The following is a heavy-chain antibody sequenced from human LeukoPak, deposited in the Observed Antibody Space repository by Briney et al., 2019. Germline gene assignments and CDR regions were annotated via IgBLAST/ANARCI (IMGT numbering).Heavy chain of an antibody. D-gene: IGHD3-10*01. J-gene: IGHJ4*02. CDR1: GYTLTELS. CDR2: FDPEDGET. V-gene: IGHV1-24*01. Sequence: ASVKVSCKVSGYTLTELSMHWVRQAPGKGLEWMGGFDPEDGETIYAQKFQGRVTMTEDTSTDTAYMELSSLRSEDTAVYYCATGFPMVRGPEGGYLDYWGQGTLVTVSS. CDR3: ATGFPMVRGPEGGYLDY.